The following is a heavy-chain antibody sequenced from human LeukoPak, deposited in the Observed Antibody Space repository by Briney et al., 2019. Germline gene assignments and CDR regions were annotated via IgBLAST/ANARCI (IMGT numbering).Heavy chain of an antibody. Sequence: GGSLRLSCAASGFTFSSYAMHWVRQAPGKGLKWVAVTSFDGSDNYYADSVKGRFTISKDNSKNTLYLQMNSLTPDDTAVYYWARAPGTMIVVDYWGQGTLVTVSS. CDR2: TSFDGSDN. CDR1: GFTFSSYA. CDR3: ARAPGTMIVVDY. V-gene: IGHV3-30*04. J-gene: IGHJ4*02. D-gene: IGHD3-22*01.